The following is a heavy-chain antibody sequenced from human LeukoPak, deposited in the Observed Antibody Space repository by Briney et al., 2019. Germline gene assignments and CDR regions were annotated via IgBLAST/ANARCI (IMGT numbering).Heavy chain of an antibody. CDR1: GGSIRSYY. V-gene: IGHV4-59*01. CDR3: ARGRYPHNWFDP. D-gene: IGHD2-2*01. J-gene: IGHJ5*02. CDR2: IYYSGST. Sequence: SETLSLTCTVPGGSIRSYYWSWIRQPPGEGLEWIGYIYYSGSTNYNPSLKGRVTIPVDTSKNQFSLKLSSVTAADTAVYYCARGRYPHNWFDPGGQGTLVSVSS.